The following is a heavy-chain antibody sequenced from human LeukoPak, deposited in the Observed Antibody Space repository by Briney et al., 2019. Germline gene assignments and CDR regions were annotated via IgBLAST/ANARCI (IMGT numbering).Heavy chain of an antibody. CDR3: ARGDSSPYYYFDY. CDR2: INPNSGDT. D-gene: IGHD3-22*01. V-gene: IGHV1-2*02. J-gene: IGHJ4*02. CDR1: GYTFTGYY. Sequence: ASVKVSCKASGYTFTGYYLHWVRQAPGQGLEWMGWINPNSGDTNYAQKFQGRVTMTRDTSISTAYMEMSRLVYDDTAVFYCARGDSSPYYYFDYWGQGTLVTVSS.